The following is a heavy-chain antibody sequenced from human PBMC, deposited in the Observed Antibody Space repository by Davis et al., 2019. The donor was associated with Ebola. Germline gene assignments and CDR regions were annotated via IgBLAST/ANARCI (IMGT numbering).Heavy chain of an antibody. CDR2: IHYSGST. CDR3: VRQSIVAPETLCYNYDVDV. D-gene: IGHD6-13*01. V-gene: IGHV4-39*01. J-gene: IGHJ6*04. CDR1: GDSISSSSYF. Sequence: MPSETLSLTCTVSGDSISSSSYFWGWIRQPPGKGLEWIGSIHYSGSTYYNPSLKSRVTISVDTSKSQFSLRLSSVSAADTAIYYCVRQSIVAPETLCYNYDVDVWGKGTTVAVSS.